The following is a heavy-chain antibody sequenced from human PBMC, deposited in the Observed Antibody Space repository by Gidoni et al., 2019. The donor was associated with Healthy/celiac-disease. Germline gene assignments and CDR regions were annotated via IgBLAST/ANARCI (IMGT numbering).Heavy chain of an antibody. CDR1: GFTFSSYG. D-gene: IGHD2-8*01. J-gene: IGHJ3*02. CDR3: ARAGTNLGAFDI. V-gene: IGHV3-30*03. CDR2: ISYDGSNK. Sequence: QVQLVESGGGVVQPGRSLRLSCAASGFTFSSYGMHWVRQAPGKGLEWVAVISYDGSNKYYADSVKGRFTISRDNSKNTLYLQMNSLRAEDTAVYYCARAGTNLGAFDIWGQGTMVTVSS.